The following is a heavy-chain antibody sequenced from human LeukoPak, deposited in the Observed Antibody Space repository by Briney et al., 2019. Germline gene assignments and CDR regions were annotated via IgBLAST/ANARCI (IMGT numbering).Heavy chain of an antibody. CDR2: INSDGSST. CDR3: ARSLVVGATYPYH. D-gene: IGHD1-26*01. J-gene: IGHJ5*02. V-gene: IGHV3-74*01. CDR1: GFTFSSYW. Sequence: GGSLRLSCAASGFTFSSYWMHWVRQAPGKGLVWVSRINSDGSSTSYADSVKGRFTNSRDNAKNSLYLQMNSLRAEDTAVYYCARSLVVGATYPYHWGQGTLVTVSS.